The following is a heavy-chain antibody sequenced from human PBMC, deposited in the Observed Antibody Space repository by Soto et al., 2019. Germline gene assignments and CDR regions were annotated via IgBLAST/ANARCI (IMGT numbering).Heavy chain of an antibody. CDR2: INHSGST. Sequence: SETLSLTCTVYGGSFSGYYWSWIRQPPGKGLEWIGEINHSGSTNYNPSLKSRVTISVDTSKKQFSLKLSSVTAAEKAVYYCARGPQSSGSYYYYYYGMDVWGQGTTVTVSS. CDR3: ARGPQSSGSYYYYYYGMDV. CDR1: GGSFSGYY. D-gene: IGHD6-19*01. J-gene: IGHJ6*02. V-gene: IGHV4-34*01.